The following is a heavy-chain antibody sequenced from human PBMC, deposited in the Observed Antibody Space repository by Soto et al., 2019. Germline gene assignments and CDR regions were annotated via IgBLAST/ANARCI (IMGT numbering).Heavy chain of an antibody. CDR1: GFTFSSYG. J-gene: IGHJ6*02. D-gene: IGHD2-2*01. Sequence: QVQLVESGGGVVQPGRSLRLSCAASGFTFSSYGMHWVRQAPGKGLEWVAVISYDGSNKYYADSVKGRFTISRDNSKNTLYLPMNSLGAEDTVVYYCAKGPAIVLVPAAMNYYSGLDVWGQGTTVTVSS. V-gene: IGHV3-30*18. CDR2: ISYDGSNK. CDR3: AKGPAIVLVPAAMNYYSGLDV.